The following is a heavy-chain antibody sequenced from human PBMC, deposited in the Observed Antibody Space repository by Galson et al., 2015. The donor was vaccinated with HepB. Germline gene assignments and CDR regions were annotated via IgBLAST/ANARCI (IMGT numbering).Heavy chain of an antibody. CDR3: ARDQGSWLVIWGRAPRYYFDY. J-gene: IGHJ4*02. D-gene: IGHD3-9*01. CDR2: ISSSSSYI. CDR1: GFTFSSYS. Sequence: SLRLSCAASGFTFSSYSMNWVRQAPGKGLEWVSSISSSSSYIYYADSVKGRFTISRDNAKNSLYLQMNSLRAEDTAVYYCARDQGSWLVIWGRAPRYYFDYWGQGTLVTVSS. V-gene: IGHV3-21*01.